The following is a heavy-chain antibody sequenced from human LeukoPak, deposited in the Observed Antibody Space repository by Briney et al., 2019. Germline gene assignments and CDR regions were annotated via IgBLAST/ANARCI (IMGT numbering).Heavy chain of an antibody. CDR2: ISRAGDRT. Sequence: PGGSLRLSCVGSGFIFSSYDMGWVRQAPGKGLEWVSSISRAGDRTYYEDSVKGRFTISRDNSRNTMCLQMNSLRAEDTAVYYCARGESFAFDVWGQGTMVTVSS. J-gene: IGHJ3*01. V-gene: IGHV3-23*01. CDR1: GFIFSSYD. CDR3: ARGESFAFDV.